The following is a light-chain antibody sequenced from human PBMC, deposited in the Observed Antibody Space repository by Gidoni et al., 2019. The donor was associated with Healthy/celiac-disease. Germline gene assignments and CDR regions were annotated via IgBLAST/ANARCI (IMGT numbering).Light chain of an antibody. J-gene: IGKJ4*01. CDR2: DAS. V-gene: IGKV1-5*01. CDR1: QSISTY. CDR3: QQYNSHST. Sequence: DIQMTQSPSTLSASVGDRVTFTSRASQSISTYLAWYQQKPGKAPKLLTYDASSLKSGAPSRFSGRGSGTEFTLTISSLQPDDFATYYRQQYNSHSTFGGGTKVEIK.